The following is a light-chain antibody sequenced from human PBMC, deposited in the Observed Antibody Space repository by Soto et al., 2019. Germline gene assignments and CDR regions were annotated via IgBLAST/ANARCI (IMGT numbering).Light chain of an antibody. CDR2: DVS. Sequence: ALTQPASVSGSPGQSITISCTGTSSDVGNYNLVSWYQQHPGKAPKLMIYDVSKRPSGVSNRFSGSKSGNTASLTISGLQADDEADYYCCSYAGDSYVFGTGTKVTVL. J-gene: IGLJ1*01. V-gene: IGLV2-23*02. CDR1: SSDVGNYNL. CDR3: CSYAGDSYV.